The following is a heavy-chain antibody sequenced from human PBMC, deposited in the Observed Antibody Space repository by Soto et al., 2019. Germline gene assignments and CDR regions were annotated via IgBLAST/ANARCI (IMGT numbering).Heavy chain of an antibody. CDR1: GFTFSSYS. CDR3: ARVWDGPFDY. J-gene: IGHJ4*02. V-gene: IGHV3-48*01. CDR2: ISSSSSTI. D-gene: IGHD3-16*01. Sequence: EVQLVESGGGLVQPGGSRRLSCAASGFTFSSYSMNWVRQAPGKGLEWVSYISSSSSTIYYADSVKGRFTISRDNAKNSLYLQMNSLRAEDTAVYYCARVWDGPFDYWGQGTLVTVSS.